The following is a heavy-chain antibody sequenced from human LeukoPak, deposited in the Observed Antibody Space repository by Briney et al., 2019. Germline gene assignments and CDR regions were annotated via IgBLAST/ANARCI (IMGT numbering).Heavy chain of an antibody. V-gene: IGHV3-64*02. CDR2: INYNGGPT. Sequence: PGGSLRLSCAASGFTLSSFSMHWVRQSPGRGLEYVSAINYNGGPTYYADSVKGRFTISRDNSKNPLYLQMASLRDEDMGVYYCARVGPATAFDYWGQGTQVTVSS. J-gene: IGHJ4*02. CDR1: GFTLSSFS. CDR3: ARVGPATAFDY.